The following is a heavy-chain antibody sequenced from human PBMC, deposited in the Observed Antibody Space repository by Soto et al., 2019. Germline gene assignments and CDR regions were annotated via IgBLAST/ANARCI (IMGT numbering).Heavy chain of an antibody. CDR2: ISSSSYI. Sequence: GGSLRLSCAASGFTFSSYSMNWVRQAPGKGLEWVSSISSSSYIYYADSVKGRFTISRDNAKNSLYLQMNSLRAEDTAVYYCARDGSWDIVVVPAAMLDYYYGMDVWGQGTTVTVSS. J-gene: IGHJ6*02. CDR3: ARDGSWDIVVVPAAMLDYYYGMDV. CDR1: GFTFSSYS. V-gene: IGHV3-21*01. D-gene: IGHD2-2*01.